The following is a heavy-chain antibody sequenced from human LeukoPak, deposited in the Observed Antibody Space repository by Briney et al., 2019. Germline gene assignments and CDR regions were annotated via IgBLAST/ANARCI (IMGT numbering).Heavy chain of an antibody. J-gene: IGHJ4*02. D-gene: IGHD5-24*01. CDR2: INSGHSV. Sequence: GGSLRLSCVVSGFSFSSYEMNWVRRAPGKGLEWVSYINSGHSVRYAGSVEGRFTISRDNARDSLYLQMNSLRVDDTAVYYCARSLNGYIIDSFLDQWGQGTLVTVSS. V-gene: IGHV3-48*03. CDR3: ARSLNGYIIDSFLDQ. CDR1: GFSFSSYE.